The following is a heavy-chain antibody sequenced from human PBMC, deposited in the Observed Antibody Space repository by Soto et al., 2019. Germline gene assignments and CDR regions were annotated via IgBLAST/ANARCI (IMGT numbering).Heavy chain of an antibody. CDR2: IYSSGTT. D-gene: IGHD3-22*01. Sequence: SETLRLTCTVSYGSISNYYWTWIRQPAGKGLEWIGRIYSSGTTNYNPSLKSRVTMSVDTSKNQFSLKLSSVTAADTAVYYCARDSDPINYYDSSASYRRNSRGCGMDVCGQGPTVT. CDR3: ARDSDPINYYDSSASYRRNSRGCGMDV. V-gene: IGHV4-4*07. CDR1: YGSISNYY. J-gene: IGHJ6*02.